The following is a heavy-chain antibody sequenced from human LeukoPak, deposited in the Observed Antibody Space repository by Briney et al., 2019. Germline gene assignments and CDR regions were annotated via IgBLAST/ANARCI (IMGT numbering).Heavy chain of an antibody. V-gene: IGHV3-23*01. Sequence: GGSLRLSCAASGFTFSSYAMSWVRQAPGKGLEWVSAISGSGGSTYYADSVKGRFTISRDNSKNTLYLQMNSLRAEDTAVYYCAKDPRIVGATRDDYWGQGTLVTVSS. J-gene: IGHJ4*02. CDR3: AKDPRIVGATRDDY. D-gene: IGHD1-26*01. CDR1: GFTFSSYA. CDR2: ISGSGGST.